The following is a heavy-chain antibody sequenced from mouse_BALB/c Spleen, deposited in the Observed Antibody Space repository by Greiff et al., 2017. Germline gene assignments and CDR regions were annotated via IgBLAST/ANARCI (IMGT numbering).Heavy chain of an antibody. Sequence: QVQLKESGPQLVRPGASVKISCKASGYSFTSYWMHWVKQRPGQGLEWIGMIDPSDSETRLNQKFKDKATLTVDKSSSTAYMQLSSPTSEDSAVYYCARARAYRTYAMDYWGQGTSVTVSS. V-gene: IGHV1S126*01. CDR2: IDPSDSET. J-gene: IGHJ4*01. CDR1: GYSFTSYW. CDR3: ARARAYRTYAMDY. D-gene: IGHD2-14*01.